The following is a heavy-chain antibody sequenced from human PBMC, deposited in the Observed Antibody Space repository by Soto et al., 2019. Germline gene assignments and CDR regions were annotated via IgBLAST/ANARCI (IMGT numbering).Heavy chain of an antibody. CDR3: APSGWSRPNFDY. V-gene: IGHV3-23*01. Sequence: GGSLRLSCSASGFTFNSYVMSWVRQAPGKGLEWVSAISGSGGNTYYADSVKGRFTISRDNSKNMLYLQMNSVRAEDTAVYYCAPSGWSRPNFDYWGQGTLVTVSS. CDR1: GFTFNSYV. J-gene: IGHJ4*02. CDR2: ISGSGGNT. D-gene: IGHD6-19*01.